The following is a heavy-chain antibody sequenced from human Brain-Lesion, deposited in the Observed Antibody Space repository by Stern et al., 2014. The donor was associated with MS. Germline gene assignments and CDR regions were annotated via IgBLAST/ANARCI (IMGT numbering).Heavy chain of an antibody. D-gene: IGHD5-12*01. CDR2: IYYSGTT. CDR3: ARHDGWLPHY. Sequence: QVQLQESGPGLVKPSETLSLTCSVSGGSISRSTYYWGWIRQPPGKGLEWIGSIYYSGTTYYNPSLKSRVTIDTSTKQLSPRLPPVTAADTAVYYCARHDGWLPHYWSQGTLVTVSS. V-gene: IGHV4-39*01. CDR1: GGSISRSTYY. J-gene: IGHJ4*02.